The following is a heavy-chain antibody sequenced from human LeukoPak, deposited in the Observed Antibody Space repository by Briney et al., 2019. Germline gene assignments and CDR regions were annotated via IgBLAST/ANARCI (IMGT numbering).Heavy chain of an antibody. J-gene: IGHJ4*02. CDR3: ARGGPFQWELLVY. D-gene: IGHD1-26*01. Sequence: GSLRLSCAASGFTFSSYEMNWVRQAPGKGLEWVSYISSSGSIIYYADSVKGRFTISRDNSKNTLYLQMGSLRAEDMAVYYCARGGPFQWELLVYWGQGTLVTVSS. V-gene: IGHV3-48*03. CDR1: GFTFSSYE. CDR2: ISSSGSII.